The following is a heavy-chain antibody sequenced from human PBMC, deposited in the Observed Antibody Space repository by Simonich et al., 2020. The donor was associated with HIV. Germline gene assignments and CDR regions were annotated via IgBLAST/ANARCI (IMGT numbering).Heavy chain of an antibody. V-gene: IGHV3-21*01. CDR1: GFTFSSYS. Sequence: EVQLVESGGGLVKPGVSLRLSCAASGFTFSSYSMNWVRQAPGKGLEWVSSISSSSSYIYYADSVKGRFTISRDNAKNSLYLQMNSLRAEYTAVYYCARDGRKGSSTSCSDYWGQGTLVTVSS. CDR3: ARDGRKGSSTSCSDY. CDR2: ISSSSSYI. D-gene: IGHD2-2*01. J-gene: IGHJ4*02.